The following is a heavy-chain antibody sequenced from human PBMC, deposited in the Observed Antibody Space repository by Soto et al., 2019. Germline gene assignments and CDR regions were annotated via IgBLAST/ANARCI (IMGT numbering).Heavy chain of an antibody. CDR2: ISYDGSNK. V-gene: IGHV3-30*03. D-gene: IGHD3-22*01. CDR1: GFTFSSYG. CDR3: ARDLHTYYYDSSGCPDY. Sequence: PGGSLRLSCAASGFTFSSYGMHWVRQAPGKGLEWVGVISYDGSNKYYADSVKGRFTISRDNSKNTLYLQMNSLRAEDTAVYYCARDLHTYYYDSSGCPDYWGQGTLVTVSS. J-gene: IGHJ4*02.